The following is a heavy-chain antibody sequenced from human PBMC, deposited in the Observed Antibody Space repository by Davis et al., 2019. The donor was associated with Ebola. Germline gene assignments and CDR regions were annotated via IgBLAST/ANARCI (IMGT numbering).Heavy chain of an antibody. D-gene: IGHD3-22*01. Sequence: GESLKISCKDSGNSFTSHWIGWVRQMPGKGLEWMGIIYTGDSDTRYSPPFRGQVTITADKSTKTAFLVWTGLKASDTAMYYCARLTHGGNYYDSSGYYYYFDYWGQGTLVTVSS. CDR3: ARLTHGGNYYDSSGYYYYFDY. CDR1: GNSFTSHW. V-gene: IGHV5-51*01. CDR2: IYTGDSDT. J-gene: IGHJ4*02.